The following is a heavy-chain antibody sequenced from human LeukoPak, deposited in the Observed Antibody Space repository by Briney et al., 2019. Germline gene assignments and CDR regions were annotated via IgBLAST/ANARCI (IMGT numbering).Heavy chain of an antibody. CDR1: GFTFSSYE. Sequence: PGGSLRLSCAASGFTFSSYEMNWVRQAPGKGLEWVSYISSSGSTIYYADSVKGRFTISRDNAKNSLYLQMNSLRAEDTAVYYCARRDYDFDYWSQGTLVTVSS. V-gene: IGHV3-48*03. D-gene: IGHD3-16*01. CDR3: ARRDYDFDY. J-gene: IGHJ4*02. CDR2: ISSSGSTI.